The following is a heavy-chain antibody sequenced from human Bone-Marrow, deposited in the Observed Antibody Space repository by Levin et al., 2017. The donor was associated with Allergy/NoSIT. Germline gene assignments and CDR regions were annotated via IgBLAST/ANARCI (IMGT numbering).Heavy chain of an antibody. CDR1: GFTFRHYA. Sequence: GSLRLSCVASGFTFRHYAMSWVRQAPGKGLEWVSGISDHAGVTYYADSVKGRFTISRENFKNSLYLDMNNLSAEDTAQYYCATDSAVAAALYLGWFDSWGQGTLVTVSS. CDR3: ATDSAVAAALYLGWFDS. V-gene: IGHV3-23*01. CDR2: ISDHAGVT. D-gene: IGHD2-15*01. J-gene: IGHJ5*01.